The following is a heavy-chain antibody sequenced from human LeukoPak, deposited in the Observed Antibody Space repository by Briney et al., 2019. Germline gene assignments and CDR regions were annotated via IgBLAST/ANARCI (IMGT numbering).Heavy chain of an antibody. J-gene: IGHJ6*02. CDR2: TYYRSKWYY. CDR1: GDSVSSISVA. V-gene: IGHV6-1*01. CDR3: SLARSEYLYGMDV. Sequence: SQSRSLTWAISGDSVSSISVAWNWIRQSPSRGLEWLGRTYYRSKWYYEYAVSVKSRINIRPHTYKNQFSLQLTSVTPEDTAVYYCSLARSEYLYGMDVWGPGTTVTVSS. D-gene: IGHD2-2*02.